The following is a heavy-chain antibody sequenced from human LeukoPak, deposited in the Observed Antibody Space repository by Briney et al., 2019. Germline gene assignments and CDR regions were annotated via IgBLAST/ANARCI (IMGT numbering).Heavy chain of an antibody. CDR3: ARDSTRSLDP. Sequence: PSETLSLTCTVSGDSINSGHYYWSWLRQHPGKGLEWIGYIFNSGNTYYNPALKSRLTISVDASKNQFSLKLSSVTAADTAVDYGARDSTRSLDPWGQGTLVTVAS. CDR2: IFNSGNT. V-gene: IGHV4-31*03. CDR1: GDSINSGHYY. J-gene: IGHJ5*02. D-gene: IGHD4-11*01.